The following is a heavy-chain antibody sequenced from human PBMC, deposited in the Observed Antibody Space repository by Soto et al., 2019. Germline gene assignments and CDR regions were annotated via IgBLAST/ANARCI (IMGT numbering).Heavy chain of an antibody. CDR2: ISRDGGSI. J-gene: IGHJ4*02. CDR3: GVTAGDFDY. V-gene: IGHV3-30*03. D-gene: IGHD6-13*01. Sequence: QVQLVESGGGVVQPGRSLRLSCIASGFTFNSYALHWVRQAPGKGLEWVALISRDGGSIYYADSVKGRFTISRDNSENTLSLQMNSLRSGDTAVYYGGVTAGDFDYWGQGTLVTVSS. CDR1: GFTFNSYA.